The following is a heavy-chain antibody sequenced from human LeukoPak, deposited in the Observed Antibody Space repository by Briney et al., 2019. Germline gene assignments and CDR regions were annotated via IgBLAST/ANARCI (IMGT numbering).Heavy chain of an antibody. CDR3: AREDCSGGSCYSLSLTPVFHVFDI. CDR1: GYTFTTYG. D-gene: IGHD2-15*01. V-gene: IGHV1-18*01. Sequence: GASVKVSCKASGYTFTTYGLSWVRQAPGQGLEWMGWISVYNGNTNYAQKFQARVTMTTDTSTSTAYMELRSLRSDDTAVYYCAREDCSGGSCYSLSLTPVFHVFDIWGQGTMVTVSS. J-gene: IGHJ3*02. CDR2: ISVYNGNT.